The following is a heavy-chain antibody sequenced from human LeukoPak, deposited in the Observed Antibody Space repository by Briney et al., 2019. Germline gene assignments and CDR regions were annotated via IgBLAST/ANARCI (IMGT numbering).Heavy chain of an antibody. Sequence: GASVKVSCKASGYSFTNYFIHWVRQAPGQGPEWMGIINPSAGTTTYAQKLQGRVTMTRDTSTATVYMDLSSLRSEDTAVYYCAREPDYFDRTGYLSYWGQGTPVTVSS. D-gene: IGHD3-22*01. J-gene: IGHJ4*02. CDR1: GYSFTNYF. CDR3: AREPDYFDRTGYLSY. CDR2: INPSAGTT. V-gene: IGHV1-46*04.